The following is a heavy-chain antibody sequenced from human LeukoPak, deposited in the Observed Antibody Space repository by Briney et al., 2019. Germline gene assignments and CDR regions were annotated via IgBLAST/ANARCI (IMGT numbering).Heavy chain of an antibody. CDR1: GGSISSYY. Sequence: SETLSLTCTVSGGSISSYYWSWIRQPPGKGLEWIGYIYHSGSTYYNPSLKSRVTISVDTSKNQFSLKLSSVTAADTAVYYCARAGGMAVADAIGKLDYWGQGALVTVSS. D-gene: IGHD6-19*01. J-gene: IGHJ4*02. CDR2: IYHSGST. CDR3: ARAGGMAVADAIGKLDY. V-gene: IGHV4-59*01.